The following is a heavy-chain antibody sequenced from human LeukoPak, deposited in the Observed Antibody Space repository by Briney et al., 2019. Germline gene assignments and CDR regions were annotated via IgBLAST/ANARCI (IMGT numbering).Heavy chain of an antibody. CDR3: AREAPTGYCSGGSCYSVDGMDV. J-gene: IGHJ6*04. D-gene: IGHD2-15*01. CDR1: GYTFTSYY. Sequence: ASVKVSCKASGYTFTSYYMHWVRQAPGQGLEWMGIINPSGGSTSYAQKFQSRVTMTRDTSTSTVYMELSSLRSEDTAVYYCAREAPTGYCSGGSCYSVDGMDVWGKGTTVTVSS. V-gene: IGHV1-46*01. CDR2: INPSGGST.